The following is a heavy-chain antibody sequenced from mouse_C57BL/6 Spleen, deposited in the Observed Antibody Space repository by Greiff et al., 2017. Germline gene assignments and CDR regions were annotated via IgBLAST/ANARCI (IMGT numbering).Heavy chain of an antibody. Sequence: QVQLQQSGAELARPGASVKLSCKASGYTFTSYGISWVKQRTGQGLEWIGEIYPRSGNTYYNEKFKGKATLTADKSSSTAYMELRSLTSEDSAVYFCARRGVYYGYEGNWYFDVWGTGTTVTVSS. V-gene: IGHV1-81*01. CDR3: ARRGVYYGYEGNWYFDV. CDR2: IYPRSGNT. CDR1: GYTFTSYG. J-gene: IGHJ1*03. D-gene: IGHD2-2*01.